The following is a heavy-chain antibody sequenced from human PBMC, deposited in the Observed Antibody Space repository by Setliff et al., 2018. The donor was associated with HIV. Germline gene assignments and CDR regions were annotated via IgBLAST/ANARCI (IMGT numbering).Heavy chain of an antibody. J-gene: IGHJ6*02. CDR3: ASLQADAVDV. CDR1: GYSFTSYW. V-gene: IGHV5-51*01. Sequence: GESLKISCKGSGYSFTSYWIGWVRQMPGKGLEWMGIIHPRDSETRYSPSFQGQVTISADKSISTAYLQWSSLKSSDTAMYYCASLQADAVDVWGQGTTVTVSS. CDR2: IHPRDSET.